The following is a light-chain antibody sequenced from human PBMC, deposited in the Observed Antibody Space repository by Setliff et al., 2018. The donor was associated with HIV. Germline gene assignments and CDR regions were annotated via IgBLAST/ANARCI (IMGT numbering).Light chain of an antibody. CDR1: QYIDTY. V-gene: IGKV1-39*01. CDR2: AAS. CDR3: QQSYSFPIT. J-gene: IGKJ5*01. Sequence: DIQMTQSPSSLSASVGDGVTITCRASQYIDTYLNWYQQRPGKGPKVLIYAASSLQSGVPSRFSGSGSGTDFTLTLSSLQPEDFATYYCQQSYSFPITFGQGTRLEIK.